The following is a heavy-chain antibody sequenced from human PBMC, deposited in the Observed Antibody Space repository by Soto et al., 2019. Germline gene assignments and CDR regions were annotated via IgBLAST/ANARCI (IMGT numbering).Heavy chain of an antibody. CDR2: IIPIFGTA. J-gene: IGHJ5*02. Sequence: QVQLVQSGAEVKKPGSSVKVSCKASGGTFSSYAISWVRQAPGQGLEWMGGIIPIFGTANYAQKFQGRVTITAVESTITDYMELSSLRSEDTTVYYCAGDHSAVAGTGWFDPWCQGSLVTVSS. CDR3: AGDHSAVAGTGWFDP. CDR1: GGTFSSYA. D-gene: IGHD6-19*01. V-gene: IGHV1-69*12.